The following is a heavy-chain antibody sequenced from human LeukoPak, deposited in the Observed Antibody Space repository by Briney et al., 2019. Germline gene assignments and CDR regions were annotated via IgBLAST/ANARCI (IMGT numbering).Heavy chain of an antibody. CDR1: GGTFGGYV. J-gene: IGHJ2*01. D-gene: IGHD5-18*01. Sequence: GASVKVSCKASGGTFGGYVISWVRQAPGQGLEWMGGIIPIFGTAHYAQKFQGRLTITADASTSTVYMEMSRLRSEDTAMYYCAKEGDRDLVRGSFDLWGRGTLVTVSS. CDR3: AKEGDRDLVRGSFDL. V-gene: IGHV1-69*13. CDR2: IIPIFGTA.